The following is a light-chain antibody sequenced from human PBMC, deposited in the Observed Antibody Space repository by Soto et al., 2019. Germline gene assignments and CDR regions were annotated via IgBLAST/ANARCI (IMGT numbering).Light chain of an antibody. V-gene: IGKV3-15*01. CDR2: GAF. Sequence: EIVMTQSPATLSVSPGETATLSCRASQSVTYNLAWYQQKPSQGPRLLIYGAFTRATGIPARFSGSGSGPEFTLTISSLQSEDFAVYYCQQYKNWPPLTFGGGTKVEIK. J-gene: IGKJ4*01. CDR1: QSVTYN. CDR3: QQYKNWPPLT.